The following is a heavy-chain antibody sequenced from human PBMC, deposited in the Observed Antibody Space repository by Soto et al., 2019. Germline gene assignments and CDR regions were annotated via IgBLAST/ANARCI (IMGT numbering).Heavy chain of an antibody. D-gene: IGHD2-21*01. CDR3: ARVDGESRMDV. Sequence: QVQLVESGGGLVKPGGSLRLSCAASGFTFSDYYMSWIRQAPGKGLGWISYIVSGSTYTNYADSVKGRFTISRDNAKESLYLEMNSLRAEDTAVYYCARVDGESRMDVWGQGTTVSVSS. J-gene: IGHJ6*02. CDR1: GFTFSDYY. V-gene: IGHV3-11*06. CDR2: IVSGSTYT.